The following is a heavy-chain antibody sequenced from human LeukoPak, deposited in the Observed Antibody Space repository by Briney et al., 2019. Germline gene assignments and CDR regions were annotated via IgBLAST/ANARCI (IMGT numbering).Heavy chain of an antibody. V-gene: IGHV3-30-3*01. CDR2: VSYDETNK. D-gene: IGHD6-25*01. CDR1: ASTFSNDA. J-gene: IGHJ4*02. CDR3: ARRSEREFDY. Sequence: GGSLRLSCAASASTFSNDAIHWVRQAPGKGLEWVAVVSYDETNKYYADSVKDRFTISRDNSKNTLYLQMNSLRAEDTAVYYCARRSEREFDYWGQGTLVTVSS.